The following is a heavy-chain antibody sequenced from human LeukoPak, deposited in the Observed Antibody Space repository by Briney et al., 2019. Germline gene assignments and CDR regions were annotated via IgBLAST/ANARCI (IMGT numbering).Heavy chain of an antibody. CDR1: GGSISSYY. J-gene: IGHJ4*02. Sequence: SETLSLTCTVSGGSISSYYWSWIRQPPGKGLEWIGYIYYSGSTNYNPSLKSRVTISVDTSKNQFSLKLSSVTAADTAVYYCARADYHTTSDYWGQGTLVTVSS. V-gene: IGHV4-59*01. CDR3: ARADYHTTSDY. CDR2: IYYSGST. D-gene: IGHD4-11*01.